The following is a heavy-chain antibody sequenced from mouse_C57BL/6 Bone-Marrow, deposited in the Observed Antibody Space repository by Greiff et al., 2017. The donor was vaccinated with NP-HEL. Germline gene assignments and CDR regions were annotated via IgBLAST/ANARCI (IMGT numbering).Heavy chain of an antibody. V-gene: IGHV5-4*01. CDR3: ARDWYYGSSFDY. J-gene: IGHJ2*01. CDR1: GFTFSSYA. D-gene: IGHD1-1*01. Sequence: DVQLVESGGGLVKPGGSLKLSCAASGFTFSSYAMSWVRQTPEKRLEWVATISDGGSYTYYPDNVKGRFTISRDNAKNNLYLQMSHLKSEDTAMYYCARDWYYGSSFDYWGQGTTLTVSS. CDR2: ISDGGSYT.